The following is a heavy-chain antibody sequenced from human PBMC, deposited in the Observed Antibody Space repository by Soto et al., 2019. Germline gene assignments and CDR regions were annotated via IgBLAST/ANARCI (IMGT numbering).Heavy chain of an antibody. D-gene: IGHD3-9*01. CDR2: ISGTGDST. J-gene: IGHJ4*02. V-gene: IGHV3-23*01. CDR3: AKAPNYDILTGGPIDS. Sequence: EVQLLESGGGLVQPGWSLRLSCAASGFTFSSYAMSWVRQAPGKGLEWVSGISGTGDSTYYADSVKGRFTISRDNSKNTRYLKMNSLSDEDTAVYYCAKAPNYDILTGGPIDSWGQGTLVTVSS. CDR1: GFTFSSYA.